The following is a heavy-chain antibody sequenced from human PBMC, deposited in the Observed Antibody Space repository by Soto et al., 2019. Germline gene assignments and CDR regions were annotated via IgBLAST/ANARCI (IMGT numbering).Heavy chain of an antibody. CDR1: GFTFSDYY. J-gene: IGHJ3*02. CDR3: ARGFIWWELHAFDI. V-gene: IGHV3-11*01. CDR2: ISSSGSTI. D-gene: IGHD1-26*01. Sequence: LSLSCAASGFTFSDYYMSWIRQAPGKGLEWVSYISSSGSTIYYADSVKGRFTISRGNAKNSLYLQMNSLRAEDTAVYYCARGFIWWELHAFDIWGQGTMVTVSS.